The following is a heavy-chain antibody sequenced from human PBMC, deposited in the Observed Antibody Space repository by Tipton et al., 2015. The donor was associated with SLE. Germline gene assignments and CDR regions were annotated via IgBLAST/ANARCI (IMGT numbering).Heavy chain of an antibody. CDR3: ARSGVYHGADAFDI. D-gene: IGHD3-10*01. CDR1: GVSISISSYY. V-gene: IGHV4-39*01. Sequence: TLSLTCTVSGVSISISSYYLGWFRPPPGKGLGWIWSFYYSGGTSSNPPLKSRVTISVDTSKKQLSLKLSSVTAADTAVYYCARSGVYHGADAFDIWGQGTMLTVSS. J-gene: IGHJ3*02. CDR2: FYYSGGT.